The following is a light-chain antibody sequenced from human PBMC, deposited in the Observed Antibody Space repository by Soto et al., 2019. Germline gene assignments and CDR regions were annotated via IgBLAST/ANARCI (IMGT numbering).Light chain of an antibody. CDR2: DVA. CDR1: GNDVGAYNY. Sequence: QSALAHPRSVSWSPGQSVTIACTGTGNDVGAYNYVSWYQQHPGRPPKLMIYDVARWPSGVPDRFSGSKSGNTASLTISGLQAEGEADHFCCSYAGGYTYLFGTGTKVTVL. V-gene: IGLV2-11*01. J-gene: IGLJ1*01. CDR3: CSYAGGYTYL.